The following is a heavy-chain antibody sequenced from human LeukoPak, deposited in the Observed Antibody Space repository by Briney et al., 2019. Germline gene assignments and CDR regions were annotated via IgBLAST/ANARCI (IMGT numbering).Heavy chain of an antibody. D-gene: IGHD3-9*01. Sequence: ASVKVSCKASGGTFSSYAISWVRQAPGQGLEWMGGIIPIFGTANYAQKFQGRVTITADKSTSTAYMELSSLRSEDTAVYYCARVWYDILTGYYSYYYYMDVWGKGTTVTVSS. CDR1: GGTFSSYA. J-gene: IGHJ6*03. CDR2: IIPIFGTA. V-gene: IGHV1-69*06. CDR3: ARVWYDILTGYYSYYYYMDV.